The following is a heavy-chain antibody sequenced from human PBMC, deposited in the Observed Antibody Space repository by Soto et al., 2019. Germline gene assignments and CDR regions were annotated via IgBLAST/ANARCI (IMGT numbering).Heavy chain of an antibody. D-gene: IGHD4-17*01. CDR1: GGSILNVGHY. CDR2: IFFSGNT. V-gene: IGHV4-31*03. Sequence: PSETLSLTCTVSGGSILNVGHYWTWIRQHPGKGLEWIGRIFFSGNTHYNPALKSRLTFSLDTAKNQFSLKLTSVTAADTAIYYCARDNYGGMLDFWDPGTLVTVSS. J-gene: IGHJ4*02. CDR3: ARDNYGGMLDF.